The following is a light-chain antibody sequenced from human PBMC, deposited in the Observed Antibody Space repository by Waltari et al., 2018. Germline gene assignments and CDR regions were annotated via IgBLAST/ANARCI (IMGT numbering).Light chain of an antibody. CDR2: DAS. CDR1: QSVGIY. V-gene: IGKV3-11*01. CDR3: QQRSKWPRT. J-gene: IGKJ1*01. Sequence: EIVLKQSPAPLSLSPGERATLSCRASQSVGIYLAWYQQKPGQAPRLLIYDASNRATVLPARFSGSGSGTDFTLTISILESEDFAVYYCQQRSKWPRTFGQGTKVDIK.